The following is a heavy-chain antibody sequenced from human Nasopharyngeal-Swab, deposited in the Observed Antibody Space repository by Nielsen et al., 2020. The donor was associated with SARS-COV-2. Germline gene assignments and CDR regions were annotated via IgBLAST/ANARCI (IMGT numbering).Heavy chain of an antibody. CDR1: GYTLTELS. V-gene: IGHV1-24*01. CDR2: FDSEDGET. Sequence: ASVKVSCKVSGYTLTELSMHWVRQAPGKGLEWMGGFDSEDGETIYAQKFQGRVTMTEDTSTDTAYMELSSLRSEDTAVYYCAAGPAAIFSRFGTPYYNYGMDVWGQGTTVTVSS. J-gene: IGHJ6*02. D-gene: IGHD2-2*01. CDR3: AAGPAAIFSRFGTPYYNYGMDV.